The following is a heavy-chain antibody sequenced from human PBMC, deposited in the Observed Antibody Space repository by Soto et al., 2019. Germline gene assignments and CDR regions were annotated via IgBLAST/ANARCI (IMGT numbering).Heavy chain of an antibody. CDR2: ISANSGNT. Sequence: ASVKVSCKTSGYTFTNYYMHWVRQAPGQGLEWMGWISANSGNTDYAQKLQGRVTMTTNTSISTAYMELSSPRSEDTAVYYCASPARNYDFWSGYSFDIWGQGTMVTVSS. D-gene: IGHD3-3*01. CDR3: ASPARNYDFWSGYSFDI. J-gene: IGHJ3*02. CDR1: GYTFTNYY. V-gene: IGHV1-8*02.